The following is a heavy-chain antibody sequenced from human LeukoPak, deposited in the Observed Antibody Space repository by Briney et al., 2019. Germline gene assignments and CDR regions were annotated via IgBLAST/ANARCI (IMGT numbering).Heavy chain of an antibody. D-gene: IGHD4-17*01. CDR2: INHNGNT. Sequence: AETLSLTCAVSGGSLSSYYWSWIRQPPGKGLEWIGEINHNGNTYYNPSLKSRVTISVDASNNHFSLNLTSVTAADTAVYYCARGSTVTSIWSYYFDYWSQGTLVTVSS. CDR1: GGSLSSYY. CDR3: ARGSTVTSIWSYYFDY. V-gene: IGHV4-34*01. J-gene: IGHJ4*02.